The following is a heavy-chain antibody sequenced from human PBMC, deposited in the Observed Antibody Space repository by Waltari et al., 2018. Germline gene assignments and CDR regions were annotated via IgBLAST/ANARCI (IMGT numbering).Heavy chain of an antibody. J-gene: IGHJ4*02. V-gene: IGHV3-23*03. CDR2: IYRGGST. CDR1: GFTFRSYA. Sequence: EVQLFESGGCLVQPGGSLRLSCAAAGFTFRSYAMSWVRQAPGKGLECVAVIYRGGSTYYADSVKGRFTISRDNYKNTLYLQMNSLRAEDTAVYYCAKGAQPNPWGQGTLVTVSS. CDR3: AKGAQPNP.